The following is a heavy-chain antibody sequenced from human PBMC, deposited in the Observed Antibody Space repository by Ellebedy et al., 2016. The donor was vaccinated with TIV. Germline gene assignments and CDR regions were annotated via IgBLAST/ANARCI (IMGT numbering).Heavy chain of an antibody. V-gene: IGHV3-74*01. J-gene: IGHJ6*02. CDR2: INSDGSST. CDR3: ARDLDVEMATIIRYYYGMDV. D-gene: IGHD5-24*01. Sequence: GESLKISCAASGFTFSSYWMHWVRQAPGKGLVWVSRINSDGSSTSYADSVKGRFTISRDNAKNTLYLQMNSLRAEDTAVYYCARDLDVEMATIIRYYYGMDVWGQGTTVTVSS. CDR1: GFTFSSYW.